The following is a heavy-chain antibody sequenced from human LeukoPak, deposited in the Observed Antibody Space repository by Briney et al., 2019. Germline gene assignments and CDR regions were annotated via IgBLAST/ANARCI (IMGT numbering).Heavy chain of an antibody. Sequence: GGSLRLSCAASGFTFSSYGMHWVRQAPGKGLEWVAFIRYDGSNKYYADSVKGRFTISRDNSKNTLYLQMNSLRAEDTAVYYCAKEGPRRYYMDVWGKGTTVTISS. CDR1: GFTFSSYG. V-gene: IGHV3-30*02. CDR3: AKEGPRRYYMDV. CDR2: IRYDGSNK. J-gene: IGHJ6*03.